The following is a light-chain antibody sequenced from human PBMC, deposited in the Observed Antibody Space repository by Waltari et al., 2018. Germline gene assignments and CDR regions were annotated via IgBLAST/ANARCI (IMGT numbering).Light chain of an antibody. CDR2: ENS. V-gene: IGLV1-51*02. Sequence: QSVLTQPPSVSAAPGQRVTISCSGGSSNIGNNYVSWYRQFPGTAPKLLLYENSERPSGIPGRFSGSKSGTSATLDITGLQAGDEADYCCGTWDSSLSGAVFGGGTHLTVL. CDR3: GTWDSSLSGAV. J-gene: IGLJ7*01. CDR1: SSNIGNNY.